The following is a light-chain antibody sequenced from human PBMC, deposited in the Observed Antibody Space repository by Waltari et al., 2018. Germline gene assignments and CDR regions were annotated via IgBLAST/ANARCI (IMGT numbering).Light chain of an antibody. J-gene: IGLJ2*01. CDR2: YDS. CDR3: LVWHSTTDHHGV. V-gene: IGLV3-21*04. Sequence: SYVVTQSPSVSVAPGATARITCGGDHIGSKSVHWYQQRPGQAPVLVIPYDSDRPSGIPERFSGSNSGNTATLTISWVEADDEADYYCLVWHSTTDHHGVFGGGTKLTVL. CDR1: HIGSKS.